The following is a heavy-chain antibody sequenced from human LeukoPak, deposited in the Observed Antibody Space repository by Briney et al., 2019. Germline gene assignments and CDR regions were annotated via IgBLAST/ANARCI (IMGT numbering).Heavy chain of an antibody. D-gene: IGHD5-24*01. Sequence: GASVKVSCKAFGYTFTRYYMHWVRQAPGQGPEWMGVISPSGGSTTYAQKFQGRVTLTRDMSTSTDYLELSSLRSEDTAVYYCARDNSVRDEAWWSNPWGQGTLVTVSS. CDR2: ISPSGGST. CDR3: ARDNSVRDEAWWSNP. J-gene: IGHJ5*02. CDR1: GYTFTRYY. V-gene: IGHV1-46*01.